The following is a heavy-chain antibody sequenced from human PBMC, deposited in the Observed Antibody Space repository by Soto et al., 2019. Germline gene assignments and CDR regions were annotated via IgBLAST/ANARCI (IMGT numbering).Heavy chain of an antibody. CDR2: IKQDGSEK. Sequence: GGSLRLSCAASGFTFSSYWMSWVRQAPGKGLEWVANIKQDGSEKYYVDSVKGRFTIPRDNAKNSLYLQMNSLRAEDTAVYYCARELRYCSSTSCYDSGFDYWGQGTLVTVSS. CDR3: ARELRYCSSTSCYDSGFDY. D-gene: IGHD2-2*01. CDR1: GFTFSSYW. V-gene: IGHV3-7*01. J-gene: IGHJ4*02.